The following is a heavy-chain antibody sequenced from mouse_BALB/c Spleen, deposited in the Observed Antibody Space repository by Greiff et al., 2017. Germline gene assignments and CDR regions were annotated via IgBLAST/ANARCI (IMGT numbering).Heavy chain of an antibody. CDR2: INPYNDGT. CDR3: ARQGYYYGPLFAY. J-gene: IGHJ3*01. CDR1: GYTFTSYV. V-gene: IGHV1-14*01. Sequence: VQLQQSGPELVKPGASVKMSCKASGYTFTSYVMHWVKQKPGQGLEWIGYINPYNDGTKYNEKFKGKATLTSDKSSSTAYMELSSLTSEDSAVYYCARQGYYYGPLFAYWGQGTLVTVSA. D-gene: IGHD1-1*01.